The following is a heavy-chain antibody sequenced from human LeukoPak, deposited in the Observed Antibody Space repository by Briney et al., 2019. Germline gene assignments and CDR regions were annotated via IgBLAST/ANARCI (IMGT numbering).Heavy chain of an antibody. V-gene: IGHV1-8*01. CDR2: MNPNSGNT. Sequence: ASVKVSCKASGYTFTSSDINWVRQATGQGLEWMGWMNPNSGNTGYAQKFQGRVTITADESTSTAYMELSSLRSEDTAVYYCARGEMITFGGVIVLNWSDPWGQGTLVTVSS. D-gene: IGHD3-16*02. CDR3: ARGEMITFGGVIVLNWSDP. J-gene: IGHJ5*02. CDR1: GYTFTSSD.